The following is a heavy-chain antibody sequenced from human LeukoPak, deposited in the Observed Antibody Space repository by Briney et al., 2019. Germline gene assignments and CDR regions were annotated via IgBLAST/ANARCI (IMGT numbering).Heavy chain of an antibody. D-gene: IGHD3-16*01. V-gene: IGHV3-48*02. CDR2: ISSSSSTI. CDR1: GFTFSSYS. CDR3: ARGDYYYMDV. Sequence: GGSLRLSCAASGFTFSSYSMNSVRQAPGKGLEWVSYISSSSSTIYYADSVKGRFTISRDNAKNSLYLQMNSLRDDDTAVYYCARGDYYYMDVWGKGTTVTVSS. J-gene: IGHJ6*03.